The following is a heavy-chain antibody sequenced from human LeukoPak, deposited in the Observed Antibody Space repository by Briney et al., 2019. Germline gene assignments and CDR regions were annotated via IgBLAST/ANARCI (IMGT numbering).Heavy chain of an antibody. Sequence: ASVKVSCKASGYTFTSYGISWVRQAPGQGLEWMGWIIAFNGKTNYAQKLQGRVTMTTDTSTSTAYMELRSLSSDDTAVYYCAREVVGSYYYFDYWGQGTLVTVSS. D-gene: IGHD1-26*01. CDR2: IIAFNGKT. CDR3: AREVVGSYYYFDY. J-gene: IGHJ4*02. V-gene: IGHV1-18*01. CDR1: GYTFTSYG.